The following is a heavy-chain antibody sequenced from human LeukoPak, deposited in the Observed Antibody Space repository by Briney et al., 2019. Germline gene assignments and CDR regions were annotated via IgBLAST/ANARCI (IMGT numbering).Heavy chain of an antibody. D-gene: IGHD1-14*01. CDR1: GLTFDDYA. CDR3: AKDIATGNRLYYFDY. V-gene: IGHV3-9*01. Sequence: GGSLRLSCAASGLTFDDYAMHWVRQAPGKGLEWVSGISWNSGSIGYADSVKGRFTISRDNAKNSLYLQMNSPRAEDTALYYCAKDIATGNRLYYFDYWGQGTLVTVSS. J-gene: IGHJ4*02. CDR2: ISWNSGSI.